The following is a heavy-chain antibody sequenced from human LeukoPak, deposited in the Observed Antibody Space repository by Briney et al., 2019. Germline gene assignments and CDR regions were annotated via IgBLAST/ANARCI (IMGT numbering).Heavy chain of an antibody. J-gene: IGHJ3*02. CDR3: AKHSRVIIGTTCAFDI. V-gene: IGHV4-38-2*01. CDR1: DSSITSDYY. CDR2: IHPRGSI. D-gene: IGHD3-22*01. Sequence: SETLSLTCAGSDSSITSDYYWAWIRQPPGEGLEWIGSIHPRGSIYYNPSLKSRVTVSLDASNNQSSLRLGSVTAADTALYYCAKHSRVIIGTTCAFDIWGPGTKVTVSS.